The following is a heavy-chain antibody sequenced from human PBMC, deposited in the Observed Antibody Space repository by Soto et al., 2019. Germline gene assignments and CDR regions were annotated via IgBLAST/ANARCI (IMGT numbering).Heavy chain of an antibody. V-gene: IGHV4-30-4*01. D-gene: IGHD2-15*01. J-gene: IGHJ3*02. CDR3: ANAGGSDDAFDT. Sequence: QVQLQESGPGLVKPSQTLSLTCTVSGGSISSGDYYWSWIRQPPGKGLEWIGYIYSSGSTYYNPSLKSRVTILIDTSKNQFSLKLSSVTAADTAVYYCANAGGSDDAFDTWGQGTMVTVSS. CDR2: IYSSGST. CDR1: GGSISSGDYY.